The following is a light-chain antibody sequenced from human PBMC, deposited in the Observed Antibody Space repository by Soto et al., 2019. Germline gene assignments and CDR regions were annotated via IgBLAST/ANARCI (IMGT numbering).Light chain of an antibody. V-gene: IGLV1-44*01. CDR2: SNN. CDR1: SSNIGSNA. J-gene: IGLJ3*02. CDR3: ATWDDRLNGRV. Sequence: QSVLTQPPSASGTPGQRVTISCSGSSSNIGSNAVNWYQQLPGTAPKLLNYSNNQRPSGVPDRFSGSKSGTSASLAISGLQSEDEADYYCATWDDRLNGRVFGGGTKVTVL.